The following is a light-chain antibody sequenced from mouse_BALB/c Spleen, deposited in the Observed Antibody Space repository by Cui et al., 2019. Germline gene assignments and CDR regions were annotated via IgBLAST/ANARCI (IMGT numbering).Light chain of an antibody. CDR3: QQWSSNPLT. V-gene: IGKV4-59*01. CDR1: SSGSY. Sequence: QIVLTQPPAIMSASPGEKVTMTCSASSSGSYMHWYQQKSGTSPKRWIYDTSKLASGVPARFSGSGSGTSYSLTISSMEAEDAATYYCQQWSSNPLTFGAGTKLELK. J-gene: IGKJ5*01. CDR2: DTS.